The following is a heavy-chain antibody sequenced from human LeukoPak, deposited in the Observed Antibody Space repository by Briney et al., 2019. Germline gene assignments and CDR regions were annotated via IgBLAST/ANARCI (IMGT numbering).Heavy chain of an antibody. CDR1: GGTFSSYA. D-gene: IGHD6-13*01. J-gene: IGHJ4*02. Sequence: SVKVSCKASGGTFSSYAISWVRQAPGQGLEWMGGIIPIFGTANYAQKFQGRVTITADESTSTVYMELSSLRSEDTAVYYCARASGQQLVKSPFDYWGQGTLVTVSS. CDR3: ARASGQQLVKSPFDY. CDR2: IIPIFGTA. V-gene: IGHV1-69*01.